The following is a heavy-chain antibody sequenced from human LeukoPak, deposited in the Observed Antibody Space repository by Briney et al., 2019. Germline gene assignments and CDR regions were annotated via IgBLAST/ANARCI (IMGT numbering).Heavy chain of an antibody. J-gene: IGHJ6*03. Sequence: EGSLRLSCAASGFIFSTYSMNWVRKAPGKGLEWVSYISSSSSTIYYADSVKGRFTISRDNAENSLYLQMNSLGAEDTAVYYCARDDHYNYYYMDVWGKGTTVTVSS. CDR1: GFIFSTYS. CDR3: ARDDHYNYYYMDV. CDR2: ISSSSSTI. V-gene: IGHV3-48*01.